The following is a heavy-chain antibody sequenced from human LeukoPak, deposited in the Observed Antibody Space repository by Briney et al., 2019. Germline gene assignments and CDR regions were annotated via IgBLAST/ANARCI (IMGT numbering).Heavy chain of an antibody. D-gene: IGHD2-15*01. CDR3: AREGECSGGSCYSYGWFDP. V-gene: IGHV4-61*08. CDR1: GGSVSSGGDY. Sequence: SETLSLTCTVSGGSVSSGGDYWSWIRQPPGKGLEWIGYISSSGTNYNPSLKSRVTISVDTPKNQFSLKLRSATTADTALYYCAREGECSGGSCYSYGWFDPWGQGTLVTVSS. CDR2: ISSSGT. J-gene: IGHJ5*02.